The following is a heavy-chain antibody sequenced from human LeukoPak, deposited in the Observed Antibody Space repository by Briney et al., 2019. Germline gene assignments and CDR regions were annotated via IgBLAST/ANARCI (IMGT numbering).Heavy chain of an antibody. CDR3: ARGVVPAAPGDYYMDV. CDR1: GGSFSGYY. CDR2: INHSGST. J-gene: IGHJ6*03. V-gene: IGHV4-34*01. D-gene: IGHD2-2*01. Sequence: SETLSLTCAVYGGSFSGYYWSWIRQPPGEGLEWIGEINHSGSTNYNPSLKSRVTISVDTSKNQFSLKLSSVTAADTAVYYCARGVVPAAPGDYYMDVWGKGTTVTVSS.